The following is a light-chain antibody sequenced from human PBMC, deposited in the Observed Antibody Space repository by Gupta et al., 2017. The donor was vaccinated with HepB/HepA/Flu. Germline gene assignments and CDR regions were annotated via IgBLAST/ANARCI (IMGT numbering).Light chain of an antibody. CDR2: EVT. V-gene: IGLV2-11*01. Sequence: QSALTQPRSVSGSPGQSVTISCSGTSSDVGAYNHVSWYQQHPGKAPKLMIYEVTKRPSGVPDRFSGSKAGNTASLTISGLQAEDEADYYCCSYAGRYTWVFGGGTNLTVL. CDR1: SSDVGAYNH. J-gene: IGLJ3*02. CDR3: CSYAGRYTWV.